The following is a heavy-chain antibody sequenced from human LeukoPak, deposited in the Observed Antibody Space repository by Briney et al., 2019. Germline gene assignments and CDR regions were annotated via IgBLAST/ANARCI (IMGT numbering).Heavy chain of an antibody. CDR3: ARKGIAVAGPYYFDY. V-gene: IGHV3-7*01. Sequence: PGGSLRLSCAASGFTFSIYWMSWVRQAPGKGLEWVANIKQDGSEKSYADSVKARFTISRDNAKNSVYLQMNSLRAEDTAVYYCARKGIAVAGPYYFDYWGQGTLVTVSS. CDR2: IKQDGSEK. D-gene: IGHD6-19*01. J-gene: IGHJ4*02. CDR1: GFTFSIYW.